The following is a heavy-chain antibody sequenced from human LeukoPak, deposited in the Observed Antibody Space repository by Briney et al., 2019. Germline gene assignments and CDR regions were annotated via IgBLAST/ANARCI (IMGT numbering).Heavy chain of an antibody. CDR2: IKSKTDGGTT. V-gene: IGHV3-15*01. Sequence: SWVRQAPGKGLEWVGRIKSKTDGGTTDYAAPVKGRFTISRDDSKNTLYLQMNSLKTEDTAVYYCTVRSGVAARYYYYYYGMDVWGQGTTVTVSS. D-gene: IGHD6-13*01. CDR3: TVRSGVAARYYYYYYGMDV. J-gene: IGHJ6*02.